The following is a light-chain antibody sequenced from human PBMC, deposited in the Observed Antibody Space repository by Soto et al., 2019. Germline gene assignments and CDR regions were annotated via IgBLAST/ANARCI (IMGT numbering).Light chain of an antibody. V-gene: IGLV1-51*01. CDR1: SFNIGNSY. Sequence: QSVLTRPPSVSAAPGQKVTISCSGSSFNIGNSYVSWYQQLPGTAPKLLIYDNNKRPSGIPDRFSGSKSGTSATLGITGLQTGDEADYYCGTWDSSLSAAVFGGGTQLTVL. J-gene: IGLJ7*01. CDR3: GTWDSSLSAAV. CDR2: DNN.